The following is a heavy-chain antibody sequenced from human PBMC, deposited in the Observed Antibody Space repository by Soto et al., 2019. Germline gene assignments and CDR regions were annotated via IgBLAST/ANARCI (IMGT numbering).Heavy chain of an antibody. D-gene: IGHD6-19*01. CDR1: GFTVSSNY. CDR2: IYSGGST. Sequence: PGGSLRLSCAASGFTVSSNYMSWVRQAPGKGLEWVSVIYSGGSTYYADSVKGRFTISRDNSKNTLYLQMNSLRAEDTAVYYCARTSYSSGWYGYYGMDVWGQGTTVTVSS. V-gene: IGHV3-53*01. J-gene: IGHJ6*02. CDR3: ARTSYSSGWYGYYGMDV.